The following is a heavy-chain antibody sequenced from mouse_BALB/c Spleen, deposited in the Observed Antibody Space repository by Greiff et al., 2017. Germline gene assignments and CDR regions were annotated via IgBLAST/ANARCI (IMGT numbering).Heavy chain of an antibody. CDR2: ISSGSSTI. CDR1: GFTFSSFG. V-gene: IGHV5-17*02. CDR3: ARGGYYDGAMDY. J-gene: IGHJ4*01. D-gene: IGHD1-1*01. Sequence: EVMLVESGGGLVQPGGSRKLSCAASGFTFSSFGMHWVRQAPEKGLEWVAYISSGSSTIYYADTVKGRFTISRDNPKNTLFLQMTSLRSEDTAMYYCARGGYYDGAMDYWGQGTSVTVSS.